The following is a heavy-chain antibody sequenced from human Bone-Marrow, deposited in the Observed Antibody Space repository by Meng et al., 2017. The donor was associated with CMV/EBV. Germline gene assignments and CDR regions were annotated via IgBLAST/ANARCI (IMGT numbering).Heavy chain of an antibody. J-gene: IGHJ4*02. CDR1: GFTFSNYA. Sequence: GESLKISCTVSGFTFSNYAMHWVRQAPGKGLEWVALISFDGTTEYYADSVKGRFTISRDNSKNTLYLQMNSLRAEDTAIYYCARDHDFWSGLWGQGTLVTVSS. D-gene: IGHD3-3*01. V-gene: IGHV3-30*01. CDR3: ARDHDFWSGL. CDR2: ISFDGTTE.